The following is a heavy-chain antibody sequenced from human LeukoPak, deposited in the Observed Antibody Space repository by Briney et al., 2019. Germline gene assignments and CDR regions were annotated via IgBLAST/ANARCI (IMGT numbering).Heavy chain of an antibody. CDR1: GFSLSGYW. Sequence: GGSLRLSCAASGFSLSGYWMTWVREAPGKGLEWVANIKDDGSRMHDVDSARGRFTISRDNAKNSLYLDMNSLRAEDTAVYYCARECIDGYYESSGYDLWGQGTLVTVSS. CDR2: IKDDGSRM. CDR3: ARECIDGYYESSGYDL. V-gene: IGHV3-7*01. D-gene: IGHD3-22*01. J-gene: IGHJ4*02.